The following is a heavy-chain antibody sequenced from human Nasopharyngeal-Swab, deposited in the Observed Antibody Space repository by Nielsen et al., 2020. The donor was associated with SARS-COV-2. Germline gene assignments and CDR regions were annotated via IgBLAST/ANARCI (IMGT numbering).Heavy chain of an antibody. D-gene: IGHD2-2*01. CDR1: GGSFSHYC. J-gene: IGHJ4*02. CDR2: VYHSGST. CDR3: ARGSSEIETYHFDY. V-gene: IGHV4-59*01. Sequence: SETLSLTCTVSGGSFSHYCWSWIRQPPGKGLEWIGYVYHSGSTNYNPSLKSRVTISVDTPKNQLSLRLRSVTAADTAVYYCARGSSEIETYHFDYWGQGTLVTVSS.